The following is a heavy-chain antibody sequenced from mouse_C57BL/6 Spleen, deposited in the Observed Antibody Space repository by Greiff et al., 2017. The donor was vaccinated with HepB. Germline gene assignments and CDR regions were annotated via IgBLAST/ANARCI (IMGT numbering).Heavy chain of an antibody. D-gene: IGHD1-1*01. CDR3: ARLNTTVVADFDY. CDR2: INPSSGYT. V-gene: IGHV1-7*01. CDR1: GYTFTSYW. J-gene: IGHJ2*01. Sequence: QVQLQQSGAELAKPGASVKLSCKASGYTFTSYWMHWVKQRPGQGLEWIGYINPSSGYTKYNQKFKDKATLTADKSSSTAYMQLSSLTYEDSAVYYCARLNTTVVADFDYWGQGTTLTVSS.